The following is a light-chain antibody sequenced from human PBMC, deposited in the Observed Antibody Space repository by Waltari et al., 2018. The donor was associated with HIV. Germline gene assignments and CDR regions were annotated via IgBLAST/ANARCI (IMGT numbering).Light chain of an antibody. Sequence: QSLLTQPPSVSAAPGQKITISCSGSSSNIGNNYVSWYQQLPGTAPKLLIYANHKRPSGIPDRCLGSKSGTSATLGITGLQTGDEADYYCGTWDSSLSAGVFGGGTKVTVL. CDR2: ANH. J-gene: IGLJ2*01. V-gene: IGLV1-51*01. CDR1: SSNIGNNY. CDR3: GTWDSSLSAGV.